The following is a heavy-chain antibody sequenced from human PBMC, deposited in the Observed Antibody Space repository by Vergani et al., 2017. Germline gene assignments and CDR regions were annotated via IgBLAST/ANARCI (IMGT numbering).Heavy chain of an antibody. V-gene: IGHV3-11*04. CDR1: GFTFSDHY. Sequence: QVQLVESGGGLVKPGGSLRLSCAASGFTFSDHYMSWVRQAPGKGLEWISYMSSGDSIYYADSVKGRFTVSRDNAKNSMYLQMNSLRAEDTAVYYCARAYDILTGYYPSYYFDYWGQGTLVTVSS. D-gene: IGHD3-9*01. J-gene: IGHJ4*02. CDR3: ARAYDILTGYYPSYYFDY. CDR2: MSSGDSI.